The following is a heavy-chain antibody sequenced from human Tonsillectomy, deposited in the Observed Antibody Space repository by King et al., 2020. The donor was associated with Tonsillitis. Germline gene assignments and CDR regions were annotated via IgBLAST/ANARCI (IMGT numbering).Heavy chain of an antibody. CDR2: ISYDGSNK. D-gene: IGHD3-22*01. Sequence: VQLVESGGGVVQPGRSLRLSCAASGFTFSSYAMHWVRQAPGKGLEWVAVISYDGSNKYYADSVKGRFTISRDNSKNTLYLQMNSLRAEDTAVYYCARXXVVIGGXXDXGGXXTLVTVSS. J-gene: IGHJ5*02. CDR1: GFTFSSYA. V-gene: IGHV3-30*01. CDR3: ARXXVVIGGXXDX.